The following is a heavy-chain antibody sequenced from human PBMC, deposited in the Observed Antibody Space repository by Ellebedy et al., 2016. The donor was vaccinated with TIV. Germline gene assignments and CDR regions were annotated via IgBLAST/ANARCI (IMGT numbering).Heavy chain of an antibody. Sequence: GESLKISCAASGFNFGGHAMKWVRQAPGKGLEWVSSICSSAYTTHYADSVKGRFTISRDNSRNTLYLQMNSLRGEDTAVYFCAKDVRYTTGWGGAFDIWGQGAMVTVSS. V-gene: IGHV3-23*01. CDR2: ICSSAYTT. J-gene: IGHJ3*02. D-gene: IGHD2-8*02. CDR3: AKDVRYTTGWGGAFDI. CDR1: GFNFGGHA.